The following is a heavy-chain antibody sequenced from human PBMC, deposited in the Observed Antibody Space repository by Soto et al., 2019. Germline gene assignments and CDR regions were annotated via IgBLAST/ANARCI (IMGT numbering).Heavy chain of an antibody. CDR3: AHRAYYYGSGSYYTH. D-gene: IGHD3-10*01. V-gene: IGHV2-5*02. CDR1: GFSLSTREVG. J-gene: IGHJ4*02. Sequence: SGPTLVNPTQTLTLDCTFSGFSLSTREVGVGWIRQPPGKALEWLALIYWDDDKRYTPSLKSRLTIAKDTAKNLVILIMTNVDPEDTATYYCAHRAYYYGSGSYYTHWGQGTLVTVSS. CDR2: IYWDDDK.